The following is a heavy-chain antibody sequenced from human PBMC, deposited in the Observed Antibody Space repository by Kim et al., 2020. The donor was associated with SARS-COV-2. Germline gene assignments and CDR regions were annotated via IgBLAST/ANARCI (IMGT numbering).Heavy chain of an antibody. Sequence: GSGKNYVDSVKDRFSISRDNAKNSLSLQMNSLRAEDTAIYYCVRGTALGFWGQGTLVTVSS. CDR2: GSGK. V-gene: IGHV3-7*03. D-gene: IGHD3-16*01. CDR3: VRGTALGF. J-gene: IGHJ4*02.